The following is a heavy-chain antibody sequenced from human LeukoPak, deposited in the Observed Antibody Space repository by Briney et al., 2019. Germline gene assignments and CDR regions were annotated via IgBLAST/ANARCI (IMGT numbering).Heavy chain of an antibody. CDR2: TYYSGST. Sequence: TSETLSLTCTVSGGSISSYYWSWIRQPPGKGLEWIGYTYYSGSTNYNPSLKSRVTISVDTSKNQFSLKLSSVTAADTAVYYCARDHPDDAFDIWGQGTMVTVSS. CDR3: ARDHPDDAFDI. V-gene: IGHV4-59*01. CDR1: GGSISSYY. J-gene: IGHJ3*02.